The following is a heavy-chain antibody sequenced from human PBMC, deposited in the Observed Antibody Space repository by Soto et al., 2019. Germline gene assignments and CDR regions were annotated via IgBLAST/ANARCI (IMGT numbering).Heavy chain of an antibody. D-gene: IGHD6-13*01. CDR1: GDSVSSNSAA. J-gene: IGHJ6*02. V-gene: IGHV6-1*01. Sequence: SQTLSLTCAISGDSVSSNSAAWNWIRQSPSRGLEWLGRTYYRSKWYNDYAVSVKSRITINPDTSKNQFSLQLNSVTPEDTAVYYCARDMAAAGMTDYYYYYGMDVWGQGTTVTVSS. CDR2: TYYRSKWYN. CDR3: ARDMAAAGMTDYYYYYGMDV.